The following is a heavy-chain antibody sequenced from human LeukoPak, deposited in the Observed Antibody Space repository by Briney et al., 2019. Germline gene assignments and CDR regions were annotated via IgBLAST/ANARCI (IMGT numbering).Heavy chain of an antibody. J-gene: IGHJ5*02. CDR2: IYHSGST. V-gene: IGHV4-38-2*01. CDR3: ARTGVIAAAGYWFDP. Sequence: SETLSLTCAVSGYSLSRGYYWGWIRQPPRKGVEWIGSIYHSGSTHYNPSLKSRVTISVDTSKNQFSLKLSSVTAADTAVYYCARTGVIAAAGYWFDPWGQGTLVTVSS. CDR1: GYSLSRGYY. D-gene: IGHD6-13*01.